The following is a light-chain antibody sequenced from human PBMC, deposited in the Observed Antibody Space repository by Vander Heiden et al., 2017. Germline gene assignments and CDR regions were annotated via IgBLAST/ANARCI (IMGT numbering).Light chain of an antibody. CDR1: QSVLYSSNNKNY. CDR2: WAS. V-gene: IGKV4-1*01. J-gene: IGKJ3*01. CDR3: QQYYSTPPT. Sequence: IVMTQSPESLARSLGERATINCKSSQSVLYSSNNKNYLAWYQQKPGQPPKLLIYWASTRESGVPDRSSGSGSGTDFTLTISSLQAEDLAVYYCQQYYSTPPTFGPGTKVDIK.